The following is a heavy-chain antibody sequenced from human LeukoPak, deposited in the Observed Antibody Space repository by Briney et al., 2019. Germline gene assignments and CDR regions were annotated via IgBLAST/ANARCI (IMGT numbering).Heavy chain of an antibody. CDR2: IYYSGST. Sequence: SETLSLTCTVSGGSISSYYWSWVRQPPGKGLEWIGYIYYSGSTNYNPSLKSRVTISVDTSKNQFSLKLSSVTAADTAVYYCARTVGSWDWFDPWGQGTLVTVSS. J-gene: IGHJ5*02. D-gene: IGHD6-13*01. V-gene: IGHV4-59*08. CDR3: ARTVGSWDWFDP. CDR1: GGSISSYY.